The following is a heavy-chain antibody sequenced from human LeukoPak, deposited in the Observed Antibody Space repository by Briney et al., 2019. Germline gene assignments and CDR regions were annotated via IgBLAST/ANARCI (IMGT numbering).Heavy chain of an antibody. J-gene: IGHJ3*02. Sequence: GGSLRLSCAASGFTVDDTYMSWVRQAPGKGLEWVSVVYSGGRTFYADSVKGRFTISRDNSKNTVYLQMNSLRADDTAVYYCARDEVTIFGVVTAEAFDIWGQGTMVTVSS. CDR2: VYSGGRT. CDR3: ARDEVTIFGVVTAEAFDI. CDR1: GFTVDDTY. V-gene: IGHV3-66*02. D-gene: IGHD3-3*01.